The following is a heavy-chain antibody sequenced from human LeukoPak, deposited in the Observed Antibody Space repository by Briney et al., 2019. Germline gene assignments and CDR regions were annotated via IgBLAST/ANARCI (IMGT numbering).Heavy chain of an antibody. CDR2: ISANNGNT. V-gene: IGHV1-18*01. CDR3: AREKSRYRYGYNY. D-gene: IGHD5-18*01. J-gene: IGHJ4*02. CDR1: GYTFINYD. Sequence: GASVKVSCKASGYTFINYDINWVRQAPGQGLEWMGWISANNGNTNYALSLKGRVTMTTDTSTSTAYMEVRSLRSDDTAGYYCAREKSRYRYGYNYWGQGTLVTVSS.